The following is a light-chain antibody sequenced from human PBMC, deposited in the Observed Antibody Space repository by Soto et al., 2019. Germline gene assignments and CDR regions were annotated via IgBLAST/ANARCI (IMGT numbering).Light chain of an antibody. J-gene: IGKJ1*01. CDR2: GAS. CDR1: QSVSRN. V-gene: IGKV3-15*01. CDR3: QQYNNWPQT. Sequence: EIVMTQSPATLSVSPGERATLSCRASQSVSRNLAWYQQKPGQAPRLLIYGASTRATGIPARFSGSGSGTEFTLTISRLQSEYFAVYYCQQYNNWPQTFGQGTKVEIK.